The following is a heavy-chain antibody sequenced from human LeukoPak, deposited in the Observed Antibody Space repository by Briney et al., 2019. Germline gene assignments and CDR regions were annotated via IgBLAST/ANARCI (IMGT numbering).Heavy chain of an antibody. CDR1: GYTFTAYY. CDR2: INPNNGGT. V-gene: IGHV1-2*02. Sequence: ASVKVSCKASGYTFTAYYMHWVRQAPRQGLEWMGWINPNNGGTNYAQKFQGRVTMIRDTSISTAYMELSRLRSDDTAVYYCARGGGYCSGGSCCVFYYAMDVWGQGTTVTVSS. CDR3: ARGGGYCSGGSCCVFYYAMDV. D-gene: IGHD2-15*01. J-gene: IGHJ6*02.